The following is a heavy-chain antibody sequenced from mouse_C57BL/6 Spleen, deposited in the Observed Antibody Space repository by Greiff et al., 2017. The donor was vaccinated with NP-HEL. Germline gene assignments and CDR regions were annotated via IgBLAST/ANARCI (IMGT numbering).Heavy chain of an antibody. V-gene: IGHV1-55*01. Sequence: QVQLKQPGAELVKPGASVKMSCKASGYTFTSYWITWVKQRPGQGLEWIGDIYPGSGSTNYNEKFKSKATLTVDTSSSTAYMQLSSLTSDDSAVYYCARSYYSIPYYFDYWGQGTTLTVSS. D-gene: IGHD2-5*01. CDR1: GYTFTSYW. CDR3: ARSYYSIPYYFDY. J-gene: IGHJ2*01. CDR2: IYPGSGST.